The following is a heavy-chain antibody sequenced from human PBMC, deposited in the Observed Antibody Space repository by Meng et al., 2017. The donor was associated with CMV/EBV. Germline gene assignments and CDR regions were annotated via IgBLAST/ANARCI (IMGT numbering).Heavy chain of an antibody. CDR2: IRSKAYGGTT. Sequence: GESLKISCTASGFTFGDYAMSWVRQAPGTGLEWVGFIRSKAYGGTTEYAASVTGRFTISRDDSKSTAYLQMNSLNTDDTAVYYYTRATVTTYYHYCYGMDVWGQGTTVTVSS. CDR3: TRATVTTYYHYCYGMDV. V-gene: IGHV3-49*04. CDR1: GFTFGDYA. D-gene: IGHD4-11*01. J-gene: IGHJ6*02.